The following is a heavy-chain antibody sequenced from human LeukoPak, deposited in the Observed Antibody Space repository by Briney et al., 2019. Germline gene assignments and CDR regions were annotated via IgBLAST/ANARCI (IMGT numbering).Heavy chain of an antibody. CDR2: IYYSGST. Sequence: SETLSLTCTVSGGSISSYYWSWIRQPPGKGLEWIGSIYYSGSTYYNPSLKSRVTISVDTSKNQFSLKLSSVTAADTAVYYCAREAVYDSSSLNWFDPWGQGTLVTVSS. J-gene: IGHJ5*02. D-gene: IGHD3-22*01. CDR1: GGSISSYY. CDR3: AREAVYDSSSLNWFDP. V-gene: IGHV4-59*12.